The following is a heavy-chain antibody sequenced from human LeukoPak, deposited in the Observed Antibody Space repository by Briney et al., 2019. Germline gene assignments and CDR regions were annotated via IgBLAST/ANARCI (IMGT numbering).Heavy chain of an antibody. J-gene: IGHJ4*02. CDR3: ASIPRRYSSSLRRDY. Sequence: PSETLSLTCTVSGGSISSSSYYWSWIRQPPGKGLEWIGEINHSGSTNYNPSLKSRVTISVDTSKNQFSLKLSSVTAADTAVYYCASIPRRYSSSLRRDYWGQGTLVTVSS. V-gene: IGHV4-39*07. CDR1: GGSISSSSYY. CDR2: INHSGST. D-gene: IGHD6-6*01.